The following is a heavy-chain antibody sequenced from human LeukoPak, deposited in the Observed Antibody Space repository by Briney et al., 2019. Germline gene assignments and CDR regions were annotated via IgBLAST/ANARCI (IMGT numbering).Heavy chain of an antibody. D-gene: IGHD1-26*01. CDR3: ARQKVGAIPNHPLYYFDY. CDR1: GGSISSSSYY. CDR2: IYYSGST. J-gene: IGHJ4*02. V-gene: IGHV4-39*01. Sequence: PSETLSLTCTVSGGSISSSSYYWGWIRQPPGKGLEWIGSIYYSGSTYYNPSLKSRVTISVDTSKNQFSLKLSSVTAADTAVYYCARQKVGAIPNHPLYYFDYWGQGTLVTVSS.